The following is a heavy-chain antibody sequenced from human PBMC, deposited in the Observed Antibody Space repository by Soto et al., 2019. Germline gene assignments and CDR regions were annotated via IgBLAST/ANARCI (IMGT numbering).Heavy chain of an antibody. CDR1: GGSFSGYY. CDR2: IGHSGGT. Sequence: SETLSLTCAVYGGSFSGYYWSWIRQPPGERLEWIGEIGHSGGTVYNPSLESRVTISEDSSDNRFSLTLTSVTAADTAVYYCARHGGYYFDYWGQGAPVTVSS. CDR3: ARHGGYYFDY. J-gene: IGHJ4*02. V-gene: IGHV4-34*01. D-gene: IGHD3-16*01.